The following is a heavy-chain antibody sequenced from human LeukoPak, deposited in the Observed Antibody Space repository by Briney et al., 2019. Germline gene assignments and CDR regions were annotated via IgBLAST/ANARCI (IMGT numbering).Heavy chain of an antibody. D-gene: IGHD5-12*01. CDR2: ISYDGSNK. Sequence: PGRSLRLSCAASGFTFSSYGMHWVRQAPGKGLEWVAVISYDGSNKYYADSVKGRFTISRDNSKNTLYLQMNSLRAEDTAVYYCAKDPNYSGYDLEAYWGQGTLATVSS. CDR3: AKDPNYSGYDLEAY. V-gene: IGHV3-30*18. J-gene: IGHJ4*02. CDR1: GFTFSSYG.